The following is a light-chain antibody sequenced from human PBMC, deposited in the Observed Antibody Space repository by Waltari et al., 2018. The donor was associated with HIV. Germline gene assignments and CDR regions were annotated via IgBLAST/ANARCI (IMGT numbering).Light chain of an antibody. J-gene: IGKJ4*01. V-gene: IGKV4-1*01. CDR3: QQYYSTLT. Sequence: DIVMTQSPDSLAVSLGERATINCKSSQFVLYSSNNKNYLAWYQQKPGQPPKLLIYWASTRESGVPDRFSGSGSETDFTLTISSLQAEDVAVYYCQQYYSTLTFGGGTKVEIK. CDR1: QFVLYSSNNKNY. CDR2: WAS.